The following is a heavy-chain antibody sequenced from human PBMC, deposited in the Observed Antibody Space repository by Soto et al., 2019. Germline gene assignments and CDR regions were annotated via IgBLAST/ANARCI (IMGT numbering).Heavy chain of an antibody. D-gene: IGHD6-13*01. CDR2: INPSGGST. CDR3: APVAAAGTDWAFFDY. CDR1: GYTFTSYY. Sequence: QVQLVQSGAEVKKPGASVTVSCKASGYTFTSYYMHWVRQAPGQGLEWMGIINPSGGSTSYAQKFQGRVTMTRDTSTSTVYMELSSLRSEDTAVYYCAPVAAAGTDWAFFDYWGQGTLVTVSS. V-gene: IGHV1-46*03. J-gene: IGHJ4*02.